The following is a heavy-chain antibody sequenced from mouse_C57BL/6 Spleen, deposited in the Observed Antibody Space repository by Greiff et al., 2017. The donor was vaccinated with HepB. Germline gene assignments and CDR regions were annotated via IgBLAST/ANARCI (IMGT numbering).Heavy chain of an antibody. V-gene: IGHV1-4*01. J-gene: IGHJ4*01. Sequence: QVHVKQSGAELARPGASVKMSCKASGYTFTSYTMHWVKQRPGQGLEWIGYINPSSGYTKYNQKFKDKATLTADKSSSTAYMQLSSLTSEDSAVYYCARGGNRMDYWGQGTSVTVSS. CDR1: GYTFTSYT. CDR2: INPSSGYT. CDR3: ARGGNRMDY.